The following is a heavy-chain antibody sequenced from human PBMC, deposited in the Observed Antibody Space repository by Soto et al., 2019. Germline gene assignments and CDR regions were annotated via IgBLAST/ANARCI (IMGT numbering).Heavy chain of an antibody. CDR1: GGTFSSYA. D-gene: IGHD3-3*01. CDR2: IIPIFGTA. Sequence: QVQLVQSGAEVKKPGSSVKVSCKASGGTFSSYAISWVRQAPGQGLEWMGGIIPIFGTANYAQKFQGRVTITADESTSTAYMELSSLRSEDTAVYYCASLSRGIFGVGGCSYCYGMDVWGQGTTVTVSS. J-gene: IGHJ6*02. V-gene: IGHV1-69*01. CDR3: ASLSRGIFGVGGCSYCYGMDV.